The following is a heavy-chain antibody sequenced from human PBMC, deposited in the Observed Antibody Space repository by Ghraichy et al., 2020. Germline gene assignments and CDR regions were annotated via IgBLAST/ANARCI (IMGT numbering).Heavy chain of an antibody. CDR2: INPHSGAT. D-gene: IGHD6-13*01. CDR1: GYTFTGYY. V-gene: IGHV1-2*04. J-gene: IGHJ5*02. Sequence: ASVKVSCKSSGYTFTGYYIHWVRQAPGQGPEWMGCINPHSGATNYAQKFQGWVTMTRDTSISTAFMELTSLKSDDTAVYYCARTLWGSSWSMHSWFDPGGQGTLVTVSS. CDR3: ARTLWGSSWSMHSWFDP.